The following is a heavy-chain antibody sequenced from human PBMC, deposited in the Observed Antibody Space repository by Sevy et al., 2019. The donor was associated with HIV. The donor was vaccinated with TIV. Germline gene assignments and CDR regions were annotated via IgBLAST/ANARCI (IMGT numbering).Heavy chain of an antibody. CDR3: ARHRGWEPGNNWFDP. V-gene: IGHV5-51*01. D-gene: IGHD3-10*01. CDR1: GYSFPSYW. J-gene: IGHJ5*02. CDR2: INPIDSET. Sequence: GESLKISCRGSGYSFPSYWIGWVRQMPGKGLEWMGIINPIDSETKYSPSFQGRVIISADRSTSTAYLQWSSLKASDTAIYYWARHRGWEPGNNWFDPWGQGTLVTVSS.